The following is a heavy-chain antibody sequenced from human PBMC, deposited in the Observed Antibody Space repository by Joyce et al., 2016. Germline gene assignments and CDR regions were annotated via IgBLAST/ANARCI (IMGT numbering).Heavy chain of an antibody. CDR3: ARGGGDL. CDR2: ITQDGSDK. Sequence: EVQLVESGGALVQPGGSLRLSCVASGFTLSTSWMNWVRQAPGKGLEWVAYITQDGSDKNWVDSVKGRFTISRDDARNLLYLQMNNLRVEDTAVYFCARGGGDLWGQGTLVTVSS. CDR1: GFTLSTSW. J-gene: IGHJ4*02. D-gene: IGHD3-3*01. V-gene: IGHV3-7*01.